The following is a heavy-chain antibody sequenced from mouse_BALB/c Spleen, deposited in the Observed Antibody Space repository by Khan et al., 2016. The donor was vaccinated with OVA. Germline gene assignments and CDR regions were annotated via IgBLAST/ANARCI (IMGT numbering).Heavy chain of an antibody. D-gene: IGHD1-1*01. J-gene: IGHJ2*01. CDR3: ARIYGGDFDY. CDR1: GYSITTDYA. CDR2: ISYSGNT. Sequence: QLEESGPGLVKPSQSLSLTCTVTGYSITTDYAWNWIRQFPGSKLEWMGHISYSGNTKYNPSLKSRISITRDTSKNQFFLQLKSVTTDDTARYYCARIYGGDFDYWGQGTTLTVSS. V-gene: IGHV3-2*02.